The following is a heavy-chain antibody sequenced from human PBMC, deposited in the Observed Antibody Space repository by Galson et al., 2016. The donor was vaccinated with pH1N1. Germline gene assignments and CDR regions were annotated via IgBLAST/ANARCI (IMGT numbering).Heavy chain of an antibody. V-gene: IGHV5-51*01. J-gene: IGHJ4*02. CDR2: IYPGDSDT. CDR1: GYTFTTYW. Sequence: QSGAEVKKPGESLRISCKGSGYTFTTYWIGWVRQMPGKGLEWMGNIYPGDSDTTYSPSFQGQVTISVDKSISTAYLQWSSLKASDTAMYYCVARISMVPGGTTSLDHWGQGTLVTVSS. CDR3: VARISMVPGGTTSLDH. D-gene: IGHD3-10*01.